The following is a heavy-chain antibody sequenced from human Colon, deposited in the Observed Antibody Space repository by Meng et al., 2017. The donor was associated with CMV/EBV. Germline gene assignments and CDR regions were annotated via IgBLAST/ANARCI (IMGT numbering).Heavy chain of an antibody. V-gene: IGHV3-7*01. CDR3: ARDRRTYYDILTGHYTADYYGMDV. CDR1: GFTFSDFW. D-gene: IGHD3-9*01. CDR2: IKQDGSQK. Sequence: GESLKISCAASGFTFSDFWMNWVRQAPGKGLEWVASIKQDGSQKYSVDLVKGRFTISRDNAKNSLYLQMNSLRADDTAVYYCARDRRTYYDILTGHYTADYYGMDVWGQGTSVTVSS. J-gene: IGHJ6*02.